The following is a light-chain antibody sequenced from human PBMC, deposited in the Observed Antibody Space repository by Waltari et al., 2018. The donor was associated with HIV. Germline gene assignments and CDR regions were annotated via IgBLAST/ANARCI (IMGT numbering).Light chain of an antibody. J-gene: IGKJ2*01. CDR2: GAS. V-gene: IGKV1-39*01. CDR1: QTVTSF. Sequence: DIQMTQSPSSLSASVGDRVSITCRASQTVTSFFNWYQQRPGKAPNLRIYGASTLQSGVPARFSGSGSAADYTRTISSLQPEDSATYYCQQSYSVPYTFGPGTKLEIK. CDR3: QQSYSVPYT.